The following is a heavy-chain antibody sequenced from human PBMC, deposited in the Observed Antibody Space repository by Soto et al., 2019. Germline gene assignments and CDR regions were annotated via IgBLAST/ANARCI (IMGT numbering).Heavy chain of an antibody. J-gene: IGHJ4*02. V-gene: IGHV5-51*01. CDR2: IYPGDSDT. CDR1: GYSFTSYW. D-gene: IGHD1-26*01. Sequence: LGESLKISCKGSGYSFTSYWIGWVRQMPGKGLEWMGIIYPGDSDTRYSPSFQGQVTISADKSISTAYLQWSSLKASDTAMYYCARHADPQWELLLWDYWGQGTLVTVSS. CDR3: ARHADPQWELLLWDY.